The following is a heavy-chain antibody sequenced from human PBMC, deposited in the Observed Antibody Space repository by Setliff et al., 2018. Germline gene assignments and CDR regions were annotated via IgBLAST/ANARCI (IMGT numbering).Heavy chain of an antibody. D-gene: IGHD1-26*01. J-gene: IGHJ5*02. Sequence: PSETLSLTCTVSGGSVSSSSYYWGWIRQPPGKGLEWIGSIYYRGSTYYNPSLKSRVTISVDTSKNQFSLKLSSVTAADTAVYCCARVLNWFDPWGQGTPVTVSS. CDR3: ARVLNWFDP. V-gene: IGHV4-39*07. CDR2: IYYRGST. CDR1: GGSVSSSSYY.